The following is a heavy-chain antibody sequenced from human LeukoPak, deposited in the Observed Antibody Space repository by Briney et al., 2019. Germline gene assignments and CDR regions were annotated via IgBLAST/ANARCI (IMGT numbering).Heavy chain of an antibody. CDR2: ISSSCSTI. V-gene: IGHV3-48*04. J-gene: IGHJ5*02. D-gene: IGHD3-10*01. CDR1: GFTFSSYS. Sequence: PGGSLRLSCAASGFTFSSYSMNWVRQAPGKGLERVSYISSSCSTIYYADSVKGRFTISRDNAKNSLYLQMNSLRAEDTALYYCAKDMSYGSVSGGPFDPWGQGTLVTVSS. CDR3: AKDMSYGSVSGGPFDP.